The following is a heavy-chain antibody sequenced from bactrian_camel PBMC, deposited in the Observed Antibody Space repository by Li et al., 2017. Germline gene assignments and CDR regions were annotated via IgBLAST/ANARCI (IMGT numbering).Heavy chain of an antibody. J-gene: IGHJ6*01. CDR3: VRDWRTVVGVTPGDS. Sequence: QVQLVESGGASVQAGTSLRLSCTYSGFSFDDSDLGWYRQTPEKECELVSSIGTDERTYYADSVKGRFAISQDHAKNTVYLQMNSLKPEDTAVYYCVRDWRTVVGVTPGDSWGQGTQVTVS. V-gene: IGHV3S63*01. CDR2: IGTDERT. CDR1: GFSFDDSD. D-gene: IGHD6*01.